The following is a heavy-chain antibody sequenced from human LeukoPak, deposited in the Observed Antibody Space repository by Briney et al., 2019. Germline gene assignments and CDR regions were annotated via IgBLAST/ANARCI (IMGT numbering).Heavy chain of an antibody. CDR2: ISWNSGSI. Sequence: GGSLRLSCAASVFTFDDYAMHWVRQAPGKGLEWVSGISWNSGSIGYADSVKGRFTISRDNAKNSLYLQMNSLRAEDTALYYCAKDGLSDSLRHDYYYGMDVWGQGTTVTVSS. CDR1: VFTFDDYA. CDR3: AKDGLSDSLRHDYYYGMDV. J-gene: IGHJ6*02. V-gene: IGHV3-9*01. D-gene: IGHD3-16*01.